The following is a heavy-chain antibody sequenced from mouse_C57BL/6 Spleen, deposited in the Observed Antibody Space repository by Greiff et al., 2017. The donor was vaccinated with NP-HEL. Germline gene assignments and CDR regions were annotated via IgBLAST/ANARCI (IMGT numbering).Heavy chain of an antibody. CDR2: IDPSDSET. CDR3: ARRASITPDWYFDV. Sequence: VQLQQPGAELVRPGSSVKLSCKASGYTFTSYWMHWVKQRPIQGLEWIGNIDPSDSETHYNQKFKDKATLTVDKSSSTAYMQLSSLTSEDSAVYYCARRASITPDWYFDVWGTGTTVTVSS. D-gene: IGHD1-1*01. CDR1: GYTFTSYW. J-gene: IGHJ1*03. V-gene: IGHV1-52*01.